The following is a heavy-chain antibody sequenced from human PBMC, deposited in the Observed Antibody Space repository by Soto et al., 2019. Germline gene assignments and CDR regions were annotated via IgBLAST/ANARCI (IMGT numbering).Heavy chain of an antibody. CDR1: GFTFSSYA. J-gene: IGHJ4*02. Sequence: GESLKISCAASGFTFSSYAMSWVRQAPGKGLEWVSAISGSGGSTYYADSVKGRFTISRDNSKNTLYLQMNSLRAEDTAVYYCAKETWTTVTTVENLDYWGQGTLVTVSS. CDR2: ISGSGGST. CDR3: AKETWTTVTTVENLDY. V-gene: IGHV3-23*01. D-gene: IGHD4-17*01.